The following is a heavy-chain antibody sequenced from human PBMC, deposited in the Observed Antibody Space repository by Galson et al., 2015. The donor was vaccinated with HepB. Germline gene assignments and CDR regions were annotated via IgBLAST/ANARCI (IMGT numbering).Heavy chain of an antibody. Sequence: CAISGDSVSSNSAAWNWIRQSSSRGLEWLGRTYYRSKWYNDYAVSVKSRITINPDTSKNQFSLQLNSVTPEDTAVYYCARGLRWIPGWFDPWGQGTLVTVSS. CDR2: TYYRSKWYN. CDR1: GDSVSSNSAA. CDR3: ARGLRWIPGWFDP. J-gene: IGHJ5*02. D-gene: IGHD4-23*01. V-gene: IGHV6-1*01.